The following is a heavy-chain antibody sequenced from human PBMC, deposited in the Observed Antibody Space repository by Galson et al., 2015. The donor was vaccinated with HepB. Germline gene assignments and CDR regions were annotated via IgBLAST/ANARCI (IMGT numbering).Heavy chain of an antibody. V-gene: IGHV1-69*04. Sequence: SVKVSCKASGGTFSSYTISWVRQAPGQGLEWMGRIIPILGIANYAQKFQGRVTITADKSTSTAYMELSSLRSEDTAVYYCARDLGIAVAGIGGNFDYWGQGTLVTVSS. J-gene: IGHJ4*02. CDR2: IIPILGIA. CDR1: GGTFSSYT. D-gene: IGHD6-19*01. CDR3: ARDLGIAVAGIGGNFDY.